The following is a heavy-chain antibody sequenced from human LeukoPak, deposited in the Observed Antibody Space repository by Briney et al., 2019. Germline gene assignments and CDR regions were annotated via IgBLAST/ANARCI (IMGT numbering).Heavy chain of an antibody. CDR1: GFTFGDHA. Sequence: PGRSLRLSCTASGFTFGDHAMSWVHQAPGKGLEWVGFISSKAYGRTTEYAALVKGRSTISKADSKRIAYLQMNSLKTEDTAFYYCTRGPILLWIQNCMDVWGQGTTVTVSS. V-gene: IGHV3-49*04. CDR2: ISSKAYGRTT. D-gene: IGHD3-10*01. J-gene: IGHJ6*02. CDR3: TRGPILLWIQNCMDV.